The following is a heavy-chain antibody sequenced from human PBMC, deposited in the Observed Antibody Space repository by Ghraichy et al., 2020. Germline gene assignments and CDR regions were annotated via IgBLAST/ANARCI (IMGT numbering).Heavy chain of an antibody. J-gene: IGHJ6*03. CDR3: ARLTYSNWGFLSQPYYYYYMDV. V-gene: IGHV4-59*08. CDR2: IYYSGST. D-gene: IGHD7-27*01. Sequence: SETLSLTCTVSGGSISSYYWSWIRQPPGKGLEWIGYIYYSGSTNYNPSLKSRVTISVDTSKNQFSLKLSSVTAADTAVYYCARLTYSNWGFLSQPYYYYYMDVWGKGTTVTVSS. CDR1: GGSISSYY.